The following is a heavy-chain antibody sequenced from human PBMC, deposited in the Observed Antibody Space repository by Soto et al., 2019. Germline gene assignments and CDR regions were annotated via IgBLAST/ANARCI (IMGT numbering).Heavy chain of an antibody. Sequence: SVKVSCKASGDTFSSYAISWVRQAPGQGLEWMGGIIAFFGTANYAQKFQGRVTITADKSTSTAYMELSSLRSEDTAVYYCARGFAVFGVVVGVWGQGTTVTVSS. D-gene: IGHD3-3*01. J-gene: IGHJ6*02. V-gene: IGHV1-69*06. CDR1: GDTFSSYA. CDR2: IIAFFGTA. CDR3: ARGFAVFGVVVGV.